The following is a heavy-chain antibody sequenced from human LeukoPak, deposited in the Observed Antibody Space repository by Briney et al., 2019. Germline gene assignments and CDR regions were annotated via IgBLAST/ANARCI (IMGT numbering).Heavy chain of an antibody. V-gene: IGHV1-2*02. CDR2: INPNSGST. Sequence: ASVKVSCKASGYTFSGYYMHWIRQAPGQGLEWMGWINPNSGSTNYAQKFQGRVTMTRDTSISTVYMELDRLRFGDMAVYYCARGFRKTGTTVWWFDPWGQGTLVTVSS. CDR3: ARGFRKTGTTVWWFDP. D-gene: IGHD1-7*01. CDR1: GYTFSGYY. J-gene: IGHJ5*02.